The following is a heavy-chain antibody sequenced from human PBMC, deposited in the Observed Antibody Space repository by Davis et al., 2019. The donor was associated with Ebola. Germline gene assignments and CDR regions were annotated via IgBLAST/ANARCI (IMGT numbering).Heavy chain of an antibody. CDR2: IYSGGST. CDR1: GFTFSSYW. Sequence: LSLTCAASGFTFSSYWMSWVRQAPGKGLEWVSVIYSGGSTYYADSVKGRFTISRDNSKNTLYLQMNSLRAEDTAVYYCARGRGGNDWGQGTLVTVSS. V-gene: IGHV3-53*01. D-gene: IGHD1-1*01. CDR3: ARGRGGND. J-gene: IGHJ4*02.